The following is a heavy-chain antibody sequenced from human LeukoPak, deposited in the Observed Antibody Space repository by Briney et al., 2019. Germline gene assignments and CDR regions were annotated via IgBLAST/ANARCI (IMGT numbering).Heavy chain of an antibody. D-gene: IGHD2-2*01. CDR1: GXSISSGGYY. Sequence: PSETLSLTCTVSGXSISSGGYYWSWIRQHPGKGLEWIGYIYYSGSTYYNPSLKSRVTISVDTSKNHFSLQLSSVTAADTAVYYCARDSQNPNQYPVAFDIWGQGTMVTVSS. CDR2: IYYSGST. V-gene: IGHV4-31*03. J-gene: IGHJ3*02. CDR3: ARDSQNPNQYPVAFDI.